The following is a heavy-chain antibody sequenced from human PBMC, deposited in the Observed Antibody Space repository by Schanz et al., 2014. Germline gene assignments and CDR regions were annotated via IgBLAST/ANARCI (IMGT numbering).Heavy chain of an antibody. Sequence: EVQLLESGGGLVQPGGSLRLSCAASGFTFSSYAMSWVRQAPGKGLEWFSAISGSGETTYYADPVKGRFTISRDNSKNALYLQMNSLRAEDTAVYYCARRITGTHHNPYYHGMDVWGQGTTVTVSS. V-gene: IGHV3-23*01. CDR1: GFTFSSYA. CDR2: ISGSGETT. J-gene: IGHJ6*02. CDR3: ARRITGTHHNPYYHGMDV. D-gene: IGHD1-20*01.